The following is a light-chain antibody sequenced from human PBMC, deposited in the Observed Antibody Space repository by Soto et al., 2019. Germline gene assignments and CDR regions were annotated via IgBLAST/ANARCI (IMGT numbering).Light chain of an antibody. CDR3: QQYNNWLAWT. J-gene: IGKJ1*01. Sequence: EIVMTQSPATLSLSPGERATLSCRASQTIDNTLAWYQRKPGQAPRLLIYDASTRATGVPARFSGSGSGTEFTLTISSLQSEDFAVYYCQQYNNWLAWTFGQGTKADIK. V-gene: IGKV3-15*01. CDR2: DAS. CDR1: QTIDNT.